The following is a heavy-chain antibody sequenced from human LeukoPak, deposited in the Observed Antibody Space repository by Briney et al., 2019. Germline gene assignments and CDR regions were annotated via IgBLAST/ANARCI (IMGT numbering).Heavy chain of an antibody. V-gene: IGHV4-4*07. Sequence: PSETLSLTCTVSGGSISSHYWSWIRQPAGKGLEWIGRIYTSGSTNYNPSLKSRVTMSVDTSKNHFSLKLSSVTAADTAVYYCAREMSVTDAFDIWGQGTMVTVSS. CDR1: GGSISSHY. CDR3: AREMSVTDAFDI. CDR2: IYTSGST. J-gene: IGHJ3*02.